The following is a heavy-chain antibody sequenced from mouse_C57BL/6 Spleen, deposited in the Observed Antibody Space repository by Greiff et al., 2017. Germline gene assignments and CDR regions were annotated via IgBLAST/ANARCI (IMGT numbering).Heavy chain of an antibody. Sequence: EVQGVESGGGLVKPGGSLKLSCAASGFTFSSYAMSWVRQTPEKRLEWVATISDGGSYTYYPDNVKGRFTISRDNAKNNLYLQMSHLKSEDTAMYYCASTVVERAWFAYWGQGTLVTVSA. CDR1: GFTFSSYA. D-gene: IGHD1-1*01. CDR2: ISDGGSYT. J-gene: IGHJ3*01. V-gene: IGHV5-4*01. CDR3: ASTVVERAWFAY.